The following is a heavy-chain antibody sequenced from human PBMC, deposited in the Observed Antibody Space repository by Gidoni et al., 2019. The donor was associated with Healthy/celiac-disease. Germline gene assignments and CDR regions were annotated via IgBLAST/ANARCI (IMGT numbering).Heavy chain of an antibody. CDR3: ARGRGIRRVDAFDI. CDR2: INHSGST. J-gene: IGHJ3*02. CDR1: GGSFSGYY. V-gene: IGHV4-34*01. D-gene: IGHD3-10*01. Sequence: QVQLQQWGAGLLKPSETLSLTCAVYGGSFSGYYWSWIRQPPGKGLEWIGEINHSGSTNYNPSLKSRVTISVDTSKNQFSLKLSSVTAADTAVYYCARGRGIRRVDAFDIWGQGTMATVSS.